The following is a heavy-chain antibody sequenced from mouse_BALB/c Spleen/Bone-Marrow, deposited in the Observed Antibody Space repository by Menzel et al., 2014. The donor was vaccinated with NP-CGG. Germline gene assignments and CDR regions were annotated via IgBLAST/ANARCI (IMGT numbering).Heavy chain of an antibody. CDR1: GFNIKDTY. D-gene: IGHD2-2*01. J-gene: IGHJ3*01. CDR2: IDPANGNT. CDR3: ARNYGYGKSFAY. V-gene: IGHV14-3*02. Sequence: VQLQQSGAELVKPGASVKLSCTASGFNIKDTYMHWVKQRPEQGLEWIGRIDPANGNTKYDPKFQGKATITADTSSNTAYLQLSSLTSGDTAVYYCARNYGYGKSFAYWGQGTLVTVSA.